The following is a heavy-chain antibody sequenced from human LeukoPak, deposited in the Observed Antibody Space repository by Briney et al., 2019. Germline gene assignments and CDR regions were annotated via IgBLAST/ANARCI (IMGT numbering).Heavy chain of an antibody. CDR3: ARGVYLGNGYYFDY. D-gene: IGHD2-8*01. Sequence: PSETLSLTCTVSGGSISSYYWNWIRQPAGKGLEWIGHIYTSGSTNYNSSLKSRVTMSVDTSKNQFSVKLNSVIAADTAMYYCARGVYLGNGYYFDYWGQGTLVTASS. V-gene: IGHV4-4*07. J-gene: IGHJ4*02. CDR1: GGSISSYY. CDR2: IYTSGST.